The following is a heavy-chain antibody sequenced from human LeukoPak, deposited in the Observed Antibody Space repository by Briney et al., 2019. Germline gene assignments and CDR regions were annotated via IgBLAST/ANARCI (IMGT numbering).Heavy chain of an antibody. D-gene: IGHD5-18*01. CDR3: ARHRPAMVIYYYYYMDV. CDR1: GGSFSGYY. Sequence: SETLSLTCAVYGGSFSGYYWSWIRQPPGKGLEWIGEINHSGSTNYNPSLKSRVTISVDTSKNQFSLKLSSVTAADTAVYYCARHRPAMVIYYYYYMDVWGKGTTVTISS. CDR2: INHSGST. J-gene: IGHJ6*03. V-gene: IGHV4-34*01.